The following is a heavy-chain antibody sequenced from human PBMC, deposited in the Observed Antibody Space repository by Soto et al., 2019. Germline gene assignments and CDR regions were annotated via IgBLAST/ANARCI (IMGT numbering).Heavy chain of an antibody. Sequence: SETLPLTCTFSGGSSSSGDYCWSWIRQPPGKGLEWIGYIYYSGSTNYNPSLKSRVTISVDTSKNQFSLKLSSVTAADTAVYYCARAKAPLYSSSWYWFDPWGQGTLVTVSS. V-gene: IGHV4-30-4*01. D-gene: IGHD6-13*01. CDR1: GGSSSSGDYC. CDR2: IYYSGST. CDR3: ARAKAPLYSSSWYWFDP. J-gene: IGHJ5*02.